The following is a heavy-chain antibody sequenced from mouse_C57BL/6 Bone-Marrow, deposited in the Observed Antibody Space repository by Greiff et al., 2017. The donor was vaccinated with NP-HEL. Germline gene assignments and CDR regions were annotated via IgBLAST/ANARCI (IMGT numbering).Heavy chain of an antibody. J-gene: IGHJ2*01. Sequence: EVMLVESGGGLVQPKGSLKLSCAASGFSFNTYAMNWVRQAPGKGLEWVARIRSKSNNYATYYADSVKDRFTISRDDSESMLYLQMNNLKTEDTAMYYCVRRTSPLIYYGYDGDYWGQGTTLTVSS. CDR3: VRRTSPLIYYGYDGDY. D-gene: IGHD2-2*01. V-gene: IGHV10-1*01. CDR1: GFSFNTYA. CDR2: IRSKSNNYAT.